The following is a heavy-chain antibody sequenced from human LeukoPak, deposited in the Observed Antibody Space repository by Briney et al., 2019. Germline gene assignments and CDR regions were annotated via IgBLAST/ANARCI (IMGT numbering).Heavy chain of an antibody. Sequence: PSETLSLTCAVYGGSFSGYYWSWIRQPPGKGLEWIGEINHSGSTNYNPSLKSRVTISVDTSKNQFSLKLSSVTAADTAVYYCATLKAAVAGDYWGQGTLVTVSS. CDR3: ATLKAAVAGDY. V-gene: IGHV4-34*01. CDR1: GGSFSGYY. CDR2: INHSGST. D-gene: IGHD6-19*01. J-gene: IGHJ4*02.